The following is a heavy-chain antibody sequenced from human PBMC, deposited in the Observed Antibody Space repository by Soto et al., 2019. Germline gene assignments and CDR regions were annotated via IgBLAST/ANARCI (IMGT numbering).Heavy chain of an antibody. J-gene: IGHJ4*02. CDR2: ISSSSSTI. CDR1: GFTFSSYS. CDR3: ARFPTGGLLPGVFFDY. V-gene: IGHV3-48*01. Sequence: GGSLRLSCAASGFTFSSYSMNWVRQAPGKGLEWVSYISSSSSTIYYADSVKGRFTISRDNAKNSLYLQMNSLRAEDTAVYYCARFPTGGLLPGVFFDYWGQGTLVTVSS. D-gene: IGHD2-15*01.